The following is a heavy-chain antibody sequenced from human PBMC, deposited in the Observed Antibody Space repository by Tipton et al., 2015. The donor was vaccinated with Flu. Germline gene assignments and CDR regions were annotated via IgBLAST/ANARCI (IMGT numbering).Heavy chain of an antibody. CDR2: INPNRGGP. Sequence: QVQLVQSGAEVKKPGASVKVSCKASGYTFTGYYMHWVRQAPGQGLEWMGRINPNRGGPNYAQKFQGRVTMTRDTSISTAYMELSRLRSDDPAVYFCAGDLDYDFWSGWFDPWGQGTLVTVSS. J-gene: IGHJ5*02. V-gene: IGHV1-2*06. D-gene: IGHD3-3*01. CDR1: GYTFTGYY. CDR3: AGDLDYDFWSGWFDP.